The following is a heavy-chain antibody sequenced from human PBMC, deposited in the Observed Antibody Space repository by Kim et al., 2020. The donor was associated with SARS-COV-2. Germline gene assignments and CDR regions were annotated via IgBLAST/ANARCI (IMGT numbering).Heavy chain of an antibody. CDR1: GFTIGTDW. CDR2: INRDGDEI. D-gene: IGHD6-6*01. Sequence: GGSLRLSCTGSGFTIGTDWMTWVRQAPGKGPEWVANINRDGDEINYVDSVKGRFTISRDNTKDSLYLQMNSLRAEDTAVYYCAREPSAASLWRQGILDTVST. CDR3: AREPSAASL. V-gene: IGHV3-7*03. J-gene: IGHJ1*01.